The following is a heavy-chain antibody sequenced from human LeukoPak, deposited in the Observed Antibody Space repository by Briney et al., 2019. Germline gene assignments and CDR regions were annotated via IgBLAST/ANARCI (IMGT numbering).Heavy chain of an antibody. CDR1: GITVSSNY. D-gene: IGHD6-19*01. CDR3: AREGALYSSGWDHYYFDY. J-gene: IGHJ4*02. V-gene: IGHV3-53*01. Sequence: PGGSLRLSCAASGITVSSNYMSWVRQAPGKGLEWVSVIYSGGSTYYADSVKGRFTISRDNSKNTLYLQMNSLRAEDTAVYYCAREGALYSSGWDHYYFDYWGQGTLVTVSS. CDR2: IYSGGST.